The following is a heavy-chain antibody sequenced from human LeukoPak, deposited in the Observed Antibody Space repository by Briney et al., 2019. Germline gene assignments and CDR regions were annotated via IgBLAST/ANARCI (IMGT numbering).Heavy chain of an antibody. Sequence: GGSLRLSCAASGFTFNTYGMHLVRQAPGKGLEWVAFIQYDGTIKYYGDSVKGRFTIARDNSKNTFYLQMNSLRAEDTAVYYCARDSGSGWYEAHFDPWGQGTLVTVSS. V-gene: IGHV3-30*02. J-gene: IGHJ5*02. CDR3: ARDSGSGWYEAHFDP. CDR1: GFTFNTYG. CDR2: IQYDGTIK. D-gene: IGHD6-19*01.